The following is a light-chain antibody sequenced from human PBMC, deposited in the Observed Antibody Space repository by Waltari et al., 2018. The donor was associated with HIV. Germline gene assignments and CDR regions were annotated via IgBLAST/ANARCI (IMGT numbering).Light chain of an antibody. J-gene: IGKJ1*01. Sequence: EIVLTQSPATLSLSPGERGTLSCRASQRVSNYLAWYQQKPGQAPSLLIYYASKRATGIPARFSGSGSGTNFTLTISSLESEDFAVYYCQQRSNWAGTFGQGTKVEIK. CDR2: YAS. V-gene: IGKV3-11*01. CDR3: QQRSNWAGT. CDR1: QRVSNY.